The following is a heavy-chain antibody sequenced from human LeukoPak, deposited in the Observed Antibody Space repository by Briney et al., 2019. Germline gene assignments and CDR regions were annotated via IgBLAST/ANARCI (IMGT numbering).Heavy chain of an antibody. D-gene: IGHD3-22*01. CDR1: GFTFSSYA. V-gene: IGHV3-23*01. CDR2: ISGSGGST. J-gene: IGHJ4*02. CDR3: AKVKYYYDSSGHYSRYFDY. Sequence: PGGSLRLSCAASGFTFSSYAMSWVRQAPGKGLEWVSAISGSGGSTYYADSVKGRFTISRDSSENTLYLQMNSLRAEDTAVYYCAKVKYYYDSSGHYSRYFDYWGQGTLVTVSS.